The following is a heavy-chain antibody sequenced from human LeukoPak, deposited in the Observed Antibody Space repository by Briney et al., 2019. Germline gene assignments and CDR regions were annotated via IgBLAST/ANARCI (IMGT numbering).Heavy chain of an antibody. V-gene: IGHV1-69-2*01. Sequence: ASVKVSCKASGYTFTDYYMHWVQQAPGKGLEWMGRVDPEDGETIYAEKFQGRVTITADTSTDTAYMELSSLRSEDTAVYYCATVEHYDSSGYSWGQGTLVTVSS. CDR3: ATVEHYDSSGYS. CDR2: VDPEDGET. D-gene: IGHD3-22*01. CDR1: GYTFTDYY. J-gene: IGHJ4*02.